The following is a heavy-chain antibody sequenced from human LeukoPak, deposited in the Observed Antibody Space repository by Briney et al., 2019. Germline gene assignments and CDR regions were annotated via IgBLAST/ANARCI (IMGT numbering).Heavy chain of an antibody. V-gene: IGHV4-59*11. CDR3: ARSTGPRYYYDSSGYSHTPLFDY. D-gene: IGHD3-22*01. CDR1: GGSISSHY. J-gene: IGHJ4*02. CDR2: IYYSGST. Sequence: PSETLSLTCTVSGGSISSHYWSWIRQPPGKGLECIGYIYYSGSTNYNPSLKSRVTISVDTSKNQFSLKLSSVTAADTAVYYCARSTGPRYYYDSSGYSHTPLFDYWGQGTLVTVSS.